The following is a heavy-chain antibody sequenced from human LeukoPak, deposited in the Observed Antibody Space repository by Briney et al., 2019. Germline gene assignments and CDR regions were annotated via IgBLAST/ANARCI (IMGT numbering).Heavy chain of an antibody. V-gene: IGHV3-21*01. CDR1: GFTFSCYS. D-gene: IGHD5-24*01. J-gene: IGHJ6*03. CDR2: ISSSGNSI. CDR3: ARKGDAYGSDSYFYMDV. Sequence: GGSLRLSCTASGFTFSCYSMNWVRQAPGKGLEWVSSISSSGNSIYYADSVKGRFTISRDNAKNSLFLQMNSLRAEDTAVYYCARKGDAYGSDSYFYMDVWGKGTAVTVSS.